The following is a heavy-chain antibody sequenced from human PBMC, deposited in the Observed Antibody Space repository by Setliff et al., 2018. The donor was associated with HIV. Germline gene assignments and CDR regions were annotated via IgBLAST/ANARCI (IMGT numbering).Heavy chain of an antibody. J-gene: IGHJ4*02. CDR1: GGSIGGTHY. CDR2: IHHSGDT. CDR3: ADPPAGL. V-gene: IGHV4-4*02. D-gene: IGHD2-21*02. Sequence: TSVTLSLTCAVSGGSIGGTHYWHWVRQPPGRGLEWIGDIHHSGDTNYNPSLKSRVTLSIDNFNNQFSLKLTSVTAADTAIYYCADPPAGLWGQGILVTVSS.